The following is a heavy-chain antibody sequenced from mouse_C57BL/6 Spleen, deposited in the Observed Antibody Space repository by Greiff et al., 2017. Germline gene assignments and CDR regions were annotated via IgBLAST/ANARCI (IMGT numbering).Heavy chain of an antibody. V-gene: IGHV1-42*01. CDR1: GYSFTGYY. CDR3: AKVYYGNYQRFAY. CDR2: INPSTGGT. D-gene: IGHD2-1*01. J-gene: IGHJ3*01. Sequence: VQLQQSGPELVKPGASVKISCKASGYSFTGYYMNWVKQSPEKSLEWIGEINPSTGGTTYNQKFKAKATLTVDKSSSTAYMQLKSLTSEDSAVYYCAKVYYGNYQRFAYWGQGTLVTVSA.